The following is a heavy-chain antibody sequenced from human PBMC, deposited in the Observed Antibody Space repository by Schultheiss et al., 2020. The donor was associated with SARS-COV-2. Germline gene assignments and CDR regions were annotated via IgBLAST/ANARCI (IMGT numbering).Heavy chain of an antibody. J-gene: IGHJ6*02. D-gene: IGHD2-8*01. Sequence: GGSLRLSCAASGFNFDDYAMYWVRQAPGKGLEWVSGISWNSAKGYADSVKGRFTISRDNAKNSLYLQMNSLRAEDTALYYCARDPLRETGRMLDYYYYGMDVWGQGTTVTVSS. CDR3: ARDPLRETGRMLDYYYYGMDV. CDR1: GFNFDDYA. CDR2: ISWNSAK. V-gene: IGHV3-9*01.